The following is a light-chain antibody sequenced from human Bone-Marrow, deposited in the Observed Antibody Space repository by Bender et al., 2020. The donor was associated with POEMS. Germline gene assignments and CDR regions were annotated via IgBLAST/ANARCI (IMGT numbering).Light chain of an antibody. J-gene: IGLJ2*01. CDR3: QVGDSSGAI. V-gene: IGLV3-21*02. CDR1: NIANQF. CDR2: DDS. Sequence: SSVLTQPPTVSVAPGETARFTCDGNNIANQFVHWYQQKPGQAPVLVVSDDSARPSGIPERFSGSNSGNTATLTITRVEAGDEADYYCQVGDSSGAIFGGGTKLTVL.